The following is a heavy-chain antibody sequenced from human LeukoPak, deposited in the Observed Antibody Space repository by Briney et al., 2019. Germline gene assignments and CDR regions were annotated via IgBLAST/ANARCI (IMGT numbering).Heavy chain of an antibody. CDR2: FDPEDGET. V-gene: IGHV1-24*01. CDR3: ASRSRENWFDP. D-gene: IGHD1-26*01. Sequence: ASVKVSCKVSGYTLTELSMHWVRQAPGKGLEWMGGFDPEDGETIYAQKFQGRVTMTTDTSTSTAYMELRSLRSDDTAVYYCASRSRENWFDPWGQGTLVTVSS. J-gene: IGHJ5*02. CDR1: GYTLTELS.